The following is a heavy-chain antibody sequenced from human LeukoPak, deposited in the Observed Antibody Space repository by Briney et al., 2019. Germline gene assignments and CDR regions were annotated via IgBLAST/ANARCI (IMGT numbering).Heavy chain of an antibody. J-gene: IGHJ3*02. CDR2: INHSGST. Sequence: SETLSLTCAVYGGSFSGYYWSWIRQPPGKGLEWIGEINHSGSTNYNPSLKSRVTISVDTSKNQFSLKLSSVTAADTAVYYCAREGKVVPAALNAFDIWGQGTMVTVSS. V-gene: IGHV4-34*01. CDR1: GGSFSGYY. CDR3: AREGKVVPAALNAFDI. D-gene: IGHD2-2*01.